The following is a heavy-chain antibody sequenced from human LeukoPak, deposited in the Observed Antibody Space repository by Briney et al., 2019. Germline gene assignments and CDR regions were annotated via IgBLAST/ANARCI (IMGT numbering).Heavy chain of an antibody. J-gene: IGHJ4*02. CDR2: VIPIFGTA. V-gene: IGHV1-69*06. CDR1: GGTFSSYA. Sequence: ASVKVSCKASGGTFSSYAISWVRQAPGQGLEWMGGVIPIFGTANYAQKFQGRVTITADKSTSTAYMELSSLRSEDTAVYYCASGYSYGYVGYFDYWGQGTLVTVSS. CDR3: ASGYSYGYVGYFDY. D-gene: IGHD5-18*01.